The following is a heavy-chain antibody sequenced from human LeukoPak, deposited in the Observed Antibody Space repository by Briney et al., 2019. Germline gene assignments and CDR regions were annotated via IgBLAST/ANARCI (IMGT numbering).Heavy chain of an antibody. CDR3: ARDASGSYPLDY. J-gene: IGHJ4*02. Sequence: ASVKVSCKASGYTFTTYYIHWVRQAPGQGLEWMGWINPNSGGTNYAQKFQGRVTMTRDTSISTAYMELSRLRSDDTAVYYCARDASGSYPLDYWGQGTLVTVSS. D-gene: IGHD1-26*01. V-gene: IGHV1-2*02. CDR1: GYTFTTYY. CDR2: INPNSGGT.